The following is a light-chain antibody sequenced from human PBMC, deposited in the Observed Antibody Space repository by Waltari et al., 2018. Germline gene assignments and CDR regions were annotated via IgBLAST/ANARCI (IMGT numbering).Light chain of an antibody. Sequence: SFELTHPTSVSVSPGQTASITCSGDKLGDKHACWYQQKPGQSPVAVIYQDNRRPSGIPERFSGSNSGNTATLTISGTQAMDEADYFCQAWDTTTGVFGGGTKLTVL. CDR3: QAWDTTTGV. CDR1: KLGDKH. J-gene: IGLJ2*01. CDR2: QDN. V-gene: IGLV3-1*01.